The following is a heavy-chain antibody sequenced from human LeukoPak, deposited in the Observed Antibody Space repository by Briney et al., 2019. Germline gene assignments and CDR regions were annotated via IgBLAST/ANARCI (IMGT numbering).Heavy chain of an antibody. J-gene: IGHJ4*02. D-gene: IGHD2-2*01. CDR2: ISGSGGST. CDR1: GGSISSSSYY. CDR3: AKDRIIVLPPAIAPVDY. V-gene: IGHV3-23*01. Sequence: ETLSLTCTVSGGSISSSSYYWGWIRQPPGKGLEWVSAISGSGGSTYYADSVKGRFTISRDNSKNTLYLQMNSLRAEDTALYYCAKDRIIVLPPAIAPVDYWGQGTLVTVSS.